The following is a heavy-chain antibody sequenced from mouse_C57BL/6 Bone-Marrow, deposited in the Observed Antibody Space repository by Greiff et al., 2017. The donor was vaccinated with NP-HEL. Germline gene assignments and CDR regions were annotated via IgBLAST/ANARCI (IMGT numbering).Heavy chain of an antibody. CDR2: IDPNSGGT. Sequence: QVQLQQPGAELVKPGASVKLSCKASGYTFTSYWMHWVKQRPGRGLEWIGRIDPNSGGTKYNEKFKSKATLTVDKPSSTAYMQLSILTSEDSAVYYCARSRLDDYDGDYWGQGTTLTVSS. V-gene: IGHV1-72*01. CDR3: ARSRLDDYDGDY. D-gene: IGHD2-4*01. CDR1: GYTFTSYW. J-gene: IGHJ2*01.